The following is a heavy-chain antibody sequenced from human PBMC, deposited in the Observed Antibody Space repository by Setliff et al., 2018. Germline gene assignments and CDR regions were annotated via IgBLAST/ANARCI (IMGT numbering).Heavy chain of an antibody. Sequence: PGGSLRLSCAASGFTFSNYYMTWIRQAPGKGLEWISYIHDSGNPTYYADSVKGRFTVSRDNAKNSLYLQMTSLRAEDTAIYYRARTTGYRLEGDFDYWGQGTLVTVSS. V-gene: IGHV3-11*01. CDR2: IHDSGNPT. J-gene: IGHJ4*02. CDR1: GFTFSNYY. CDR3: ARTTGYRLEGDFDY. D-gene: IGHD3-16*01.